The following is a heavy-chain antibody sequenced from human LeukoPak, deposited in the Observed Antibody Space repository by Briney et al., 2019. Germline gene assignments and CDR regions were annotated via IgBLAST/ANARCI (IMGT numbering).Heavy chain of an antibody. CDR3: ARADAGFGELLLIVNWFDP. CDR2: ISAYNGNT. CDR1: GYTFTSYG. J-gene: IGHJ5*02. V-gene: IGHV1-18*01. D-gene: IGHD3-10*01. Sequence: ASVKVSCKASGYTFTSYGISWVRQAPGQGLEWMGWISAYNGNTNYAQKLQGRVTMTTDTSTSTAYMELRSLRSDDTAVYYCARADAGFGELLLIVNWFDPWGQGTLVTVSS.